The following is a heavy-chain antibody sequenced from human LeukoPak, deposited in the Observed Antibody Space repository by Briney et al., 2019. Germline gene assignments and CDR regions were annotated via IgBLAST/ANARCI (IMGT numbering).Heavy chain of an antibody. Sequence: GGSLRLSCAASGFNFSTSWMHWVRQAPGKGLVWVSRISSDGSDATYAESAEGRFTISRDNAKSTLYLQMDSLRAEDTAVYYCARDEGRDWYFDLWGRGTLITVSS. CDR2: ISSDGSDA. CDR1: GFNFSTSW. CDR3: ARDEGRDWYFDL. J-gene: IGHJ2*01. V-gene: IGHV3-74*01.